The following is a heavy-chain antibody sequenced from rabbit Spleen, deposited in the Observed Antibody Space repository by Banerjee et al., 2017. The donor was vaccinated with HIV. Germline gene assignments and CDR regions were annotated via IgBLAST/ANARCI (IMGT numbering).Heavy chain of an antibody. Sequence: QVKETGGGLVQPGGSLTLSCKGSGFDFRRYYMNWVRQAPGKGLEWIGYIDPVFGITYYANWVNGRFSISRENAQNTVFLQMTSLTAADTATYFCARDGAGGSYFDLWGPGTLVTVS. CDR3: ARDGAGGSYFDL. D-gene: IGHD8-1*01. J-gene: IGHJ4*01. CDR2: IDPVFGIT. CDR1: GFDFRRYY. V-gene: IGHV1S7*01.